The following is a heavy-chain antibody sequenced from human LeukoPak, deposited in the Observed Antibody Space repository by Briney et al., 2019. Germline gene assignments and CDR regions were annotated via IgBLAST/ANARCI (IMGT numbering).Heavy chain of an antibody. V-gene: IGHV3-53*01. CDR3: ARGVEPLAANTLAY. CDR2: LYSDGNT. J-gene: IGHJ4*02. CDR1: GFTVITND. Sequence: GGSLRLSCAASGFTVITNDMTWVRQAPGKGLQWVSVLYSDGNTKYADSVQGRFTISRDNSKNTLYLEMNSLSPDDTAVYYCARGVEPLAANTLAYWGQGTPVTVSS. D-gene: IGHD1-14*01.